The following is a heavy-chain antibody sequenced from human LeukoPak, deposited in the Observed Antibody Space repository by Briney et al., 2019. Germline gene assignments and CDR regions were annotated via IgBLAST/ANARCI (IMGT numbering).Heavy chain of an antibody. CDR3: DRDACTGAGYFWYLDL. Sequence: GGSLRLTCTASGCSFSSSDMNWVRQAPGKGLEWVSYISRSGNTIYYADSVKGRFSISRDNAKNSLYLQMNSLRAEDTAVYYCDRDACTGAGYFWYLDLWGRGTLVTVSS. V-gene: IGHV3-48*03. D-gene: IGHD1-1*01. J-gene: IGHJ2*01. CDR1: GCSFSSSD. CDR2: ISRSGNTI.